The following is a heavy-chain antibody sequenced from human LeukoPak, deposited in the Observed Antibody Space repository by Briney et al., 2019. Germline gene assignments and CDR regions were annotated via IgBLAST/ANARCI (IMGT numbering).Heavy chain of an antibody. J-gene: IGHJ4*02. Sequence: GGSLRLSCVASGFTFGNYAMSWVRQAPGKGLEWVSAIDGGRTYYEDSVKGRFSISRDNSKNTLYLQMNSLRAEDTAVYYCARAPPYESYFDYWGQGTLVTVSS. CDR1: GFTFGNYA. V-gene: IGHV3-23*01. D-gene: IGHD5-12*01. CDR2: IDGGRT. CDR3: ARAPPYESYFDY.